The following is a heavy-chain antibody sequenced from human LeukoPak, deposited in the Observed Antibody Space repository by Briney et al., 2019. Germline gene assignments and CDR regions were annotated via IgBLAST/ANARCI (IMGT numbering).Heavy chain of an antibody. CDR3: AREGATSAFDI. Sequence: PSETLSLTCAVYGGSFSGYYWSWIRQPPGRGLEWIGEINHSGSTNYNPSLKSRVTISVDTSKNQFSLKVSSVTAADTAVNYCAREGATSAFDIWGQGTMVTVSS. CDR2: INHSGST. CDR1: GGSFSGYY. J-gene: IGHJ3*02. D-gene: IGHD1-26*01. V-gene: IGHV4-34*01.